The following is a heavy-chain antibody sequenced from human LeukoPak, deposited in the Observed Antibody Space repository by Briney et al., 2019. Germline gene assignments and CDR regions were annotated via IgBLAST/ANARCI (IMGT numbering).Heavy chain of an antibody. J-gene: IGHJ4*02. CDR3: ARDRRRGSSSYFDY. CDR1: GGTFSSYA. D-gene: IGHD6-6*01. Sequence: SVKVSCKASGGTFSSYAISWVRQAPGQGLKWMGRIIPILGIANYAQKFQGRVTITADKSTSTAYMELSSLRSEDTAVYYCARDRRRGSSSYFDYWGQGTLVTVSS. CDR2: IIPILGIA. V-gene: IGHV1-69*04.